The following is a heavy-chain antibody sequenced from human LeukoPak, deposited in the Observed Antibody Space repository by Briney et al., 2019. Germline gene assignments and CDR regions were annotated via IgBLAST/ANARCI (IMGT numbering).Heavy chain of an antibody. Sequence: SETLSLTCAVYGGSFSGYYWSWIRQPPGKGLEWIGEINHSGSTNYNPSLKSRVTISVDTSKNQFSLKQSSVTAADTAVYYCARGDFWSGRIQHWGQGTLVTVSS. CDR3: ARGDFWSGRIQH. CDR1: GGSFSGYY. V-gene: IGHV4-34*01. J-gene: IGHJ1*01. CDR2: INHSGST. D-gene: IGHD3-3*01.